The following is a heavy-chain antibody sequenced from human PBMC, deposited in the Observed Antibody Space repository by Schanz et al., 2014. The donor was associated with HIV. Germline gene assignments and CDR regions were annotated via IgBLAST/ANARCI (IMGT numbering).Heavy chain of an antibody. V-gene: IGHV3-30*03. CDR1: GFTFSSYG. CDR3: ARQREYSSGWGYGGIYFDY. J-gene: IGHJ4*02. D-gene: IGHD6-19*01. CDR2: ISYDGSYK. Sequence: QVQLVESGGGVVQPGRSLRLSCAASGFTFSSYGMYWVRQAPGKGLEWVAVISYDGSYKYYADSVKGRFTISRDDGRNSLYLQMSSLRGEDTAVYYCARQREYSSGWGYGGIYFDYWGQGTPVSVSS.